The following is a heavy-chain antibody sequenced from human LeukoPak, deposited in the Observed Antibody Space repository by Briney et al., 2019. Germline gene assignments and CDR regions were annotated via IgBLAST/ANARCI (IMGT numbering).Heavy chain of an antibody. Sequence: GGALRLSCAASGFTFAGHTMNWLRQAPGKGLEWVSIICGRDGRTYYAESVEGRFTSSRDNSKKILYLQMSSLRAEDTAVYYCAKDPKPFYDFWSGYKWGQGTLVTVSS. J-gene: IGHJ4*02. D-gene: IGHD3-3*01. CDR1: GFTFAGHT. CDR3: AKDPKPFYDFWSGYK. CDR2: ICGRDGRT. V-gene: IGHV3-23*01.